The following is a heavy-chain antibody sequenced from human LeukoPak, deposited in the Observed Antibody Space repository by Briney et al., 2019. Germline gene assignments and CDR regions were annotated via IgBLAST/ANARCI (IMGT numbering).Heavy chain of an antibody. CDR1: GGSISSYY. Sequence: SETLSLTCTVSGGSISSYYWSWIRQPPGKGLEWIGYIYYSGSTNYNPSLKSRVTISVDTSKNQFSLKLSSVTAADTAVYYCAREPGGYCSGGSCYNYYMDVWGKGTTVTISS. J-gene: IGHJ6*03. V-gene: IGHV4-59*01. D-gene: IGHD2-15*01. CDR3: AREPGGYCSGGSCYNYYMDV. CDR2: IYYSGST.